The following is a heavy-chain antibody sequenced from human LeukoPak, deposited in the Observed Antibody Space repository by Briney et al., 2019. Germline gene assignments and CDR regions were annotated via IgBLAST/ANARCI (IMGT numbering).Heavy chain of an antibody. D-gene: IGHD4/OR15-4a*01. CDR1: GYSISSGYY. Sequence: PSETLSLTCTVSGYSISSGYYWGWIRQSPGKGLEWIGSIYHSGSTYYNPSLKSRVTISVDTSKNQFSLKLSSVTAADTAVYYCATKDYKAFTDWGQGTLVTVSS. CDR3: ATKDYKAFTD. CDR2: IYHSGST. V-gene: IGHV4-38-2*02. J-gene: IGHJ4*02.